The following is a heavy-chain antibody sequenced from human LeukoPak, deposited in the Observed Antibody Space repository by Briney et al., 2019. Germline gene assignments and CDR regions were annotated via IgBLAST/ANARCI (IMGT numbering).Heavy chain of an antibody. CDR2: ISAYNGNT. D-gene: IGHD6-13*01. J-gene: IGHJ5*02. Sequence: ASVKVSCKASGYTFTSYGISWVRQAPGQGLEWMGWISAYNGNTNYAQKLQGRVTMTTDTSTSTAYMELRSLRSDDTAVYYCARGGVRYSSSWYWFDPWGQGTLVTVSS. CDR1: GYTFTSYG. CDR3: ARGGVRYSSSWYWFDP. V-gene: IGHV1-18*01.